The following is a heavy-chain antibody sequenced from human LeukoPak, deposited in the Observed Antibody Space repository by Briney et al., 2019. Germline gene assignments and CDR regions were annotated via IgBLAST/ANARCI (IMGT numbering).Heavy chain of an antibody. CDR2: ISKSGSTI. D-gene: IGHD3-22*01. Sequence: GGSLRLSCAASGFTVSSNYMSWVRQAPGKGLEWVSYISKSGSTIYYADSVKGRFTISRDNAKNSLYLQMNSLRAEDTAVYYCARRDCDSIKCRGSNWFDPWGQGTLVSVSS. CDR1: GFTVSSNY. J-gene: IGHJ5*02. CDR3: ARRDCDSIKCRGSNWFDP. V-gene: IGHV3-48*01.